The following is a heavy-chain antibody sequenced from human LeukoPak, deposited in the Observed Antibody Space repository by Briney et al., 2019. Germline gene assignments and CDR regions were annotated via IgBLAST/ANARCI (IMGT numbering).Heavy chain of an antibody. Sequence: SETLSLTCTVSGDSISGSNYYWSWIRQPPGKGLEWIGYIYYSGSTNYNPSLKSRVTISVDTSKNQFSLKLSSVTAADAAVYYCARHRSSSGDLDYWGQGTLVTVSS. J-gene: IGHJ4*02. V-gene: IGHV4-61*05. CDR1: GDSISGSNYY. CDR3: ARHRSSSGDLDY. D-gene: IGHD4-17*01. CDR2: IYYSGST.